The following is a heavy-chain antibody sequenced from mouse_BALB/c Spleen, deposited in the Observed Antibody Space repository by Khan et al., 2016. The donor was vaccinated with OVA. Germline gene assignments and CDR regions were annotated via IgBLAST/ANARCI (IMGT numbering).Heavy chain of an antibody. V-gene: IGHV3-2*02. D-gene: IGHD3-3*01. J-gene: IGHJ3*01. CDR2: INYSGRT. Sequence: EVQLQESGPGLVKPSQSLSLTCTVTGYSITSDYAWNWIRQFPGNKLEWMGYINYSGRTSYTPSPKSRISITRDTSRNQFFLQLNSVTTEDTATYYCVRGRSYWGQGTLVTVSA. CDR3: VRGRSY. CDR1: GYSITSDYA.